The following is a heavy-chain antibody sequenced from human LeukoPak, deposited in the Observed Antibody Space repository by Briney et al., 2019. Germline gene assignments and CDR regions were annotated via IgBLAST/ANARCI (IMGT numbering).Heavy chain of an antibody. CDR1: GYSLTGYW. J-gene: IGHJ4*02. D-gene: IGHD1-26*01. Sequence: GESLKISCKGSGYSLTGYWIGWVRQMPGKGLEWMGIIFPGDSDTRYSPSFQGQVTISADKSISTAYLQWSSLKASDTAIYYCARSSGRYSRSDYWGQGTLVTVSS. V-gene: IGHV5-51*01. CDR3: ARSSGRYSRSDY. CDR2: IFPGDSDT.